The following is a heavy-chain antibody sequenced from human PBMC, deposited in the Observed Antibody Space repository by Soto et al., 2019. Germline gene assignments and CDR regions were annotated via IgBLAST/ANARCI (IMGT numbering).Heavy chain of an antibody. V-gene: IGHV4-39*01. Sequence: QLQLQESGPGLVKPSETLSLTCTVSGGSISSSSYYWGWIRQPPGKGLEWIGSIYYSGSTYYNPSLKSRVTISVDTSKNQFSLKLSSVTAADTAVYYCARHMLGYCSGGSCYDLLAPFDYWGQGTLVTVSS. CDR1: GGSISSSSYY. J-gene: IGHJ4*02. CDR3: ARHMLGYCSGGSCYDLLAPFDY. CDR2: IYYSGST. D-gene: IGHD2-15*01.